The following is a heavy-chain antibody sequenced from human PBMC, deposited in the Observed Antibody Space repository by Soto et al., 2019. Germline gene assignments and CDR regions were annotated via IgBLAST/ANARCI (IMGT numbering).Heavy chain of an antibody. V-gene: IGHV1-18*01. J-gene: IGHJ6*02. CDR1: GYSFTSYG. D-gene: IGHD2-2*01. CDR2: ISPYNGHT. CDR3: ARDLTIVPATHPRLENYGMDV. Sequence: QVQLVQSAGEVKKPGASVKVSCKASGYSFTSYGISWVRRAPGQGLEWMGWISPYNGHTQFVERFQGRVTMTTDTSTKMAYMELMNLRSDDTAHYYCARDLTIVPATHPRLENYGMDVWGQGTTVIVSS.